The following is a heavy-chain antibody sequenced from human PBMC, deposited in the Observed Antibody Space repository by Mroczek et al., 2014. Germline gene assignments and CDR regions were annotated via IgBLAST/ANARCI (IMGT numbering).Heavy chain of an antibody. D-gene: IGHD6-6*01. CDR2: IYTSGST. V-gene: IGHV4-61*02. J-gene: IGHJ3*02. Sequence: QVQLQESGPGLVKPSQTLSLTCTVSGGSISSGSYYWSWIRQPAGKGLEWIGRIYTSGSTNYNPSLKSRVTMSVDTSKNQFSLKLSSVTAADTAVYYCARVRGQEYSSSSAAFDIWGQGTMVTVSS. CDR1: GGSISSGSYY. CDR3: ARVRGQEYSSSSAAFDI.